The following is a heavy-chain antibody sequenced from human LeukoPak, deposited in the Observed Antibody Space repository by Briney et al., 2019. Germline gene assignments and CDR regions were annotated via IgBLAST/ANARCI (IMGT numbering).Heavy chain of an antibody. CDR2: IRSKAYGGTT. CDR3: TRKRWLVRGYHDY. V-gene: IGHV3-49*03. J-gene: IGHJ4*02. Sequence: TGGSLRLSCAASGFTFSSYAMSWFRQAPGKGLEWVGFIRSKAYGGTTEYAASVKGRFTISRDDSKSIAYLQMNSLKTEDTAVYYCTRKRWLVRGYHDYWGQGTLVAVSS. CDR1: GFTFSSYA. D-gene: IGHD3-10*01.